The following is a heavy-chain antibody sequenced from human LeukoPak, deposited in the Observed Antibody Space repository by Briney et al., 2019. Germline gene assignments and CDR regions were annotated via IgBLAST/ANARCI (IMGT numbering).Heavy chain of an antibody. CDR1: GFTVRNNH. Sequence: GGSLRLSCAASGFTVRNNHMSWVRQAPGKGLHWVAHIKQDGSEEYYVDSVKGRFTISRDNAKTSLYLQMNSLRAEDTAVYYCARWNSGWEFDYWGQGTLVSVSS. CDR3: ARWNSGWEFDY. CDR2: IKQDGSEE. D-gene: IGHD6-19*01. V-gene: IGHV3-7*05. J-gene: IGHJ4*02.